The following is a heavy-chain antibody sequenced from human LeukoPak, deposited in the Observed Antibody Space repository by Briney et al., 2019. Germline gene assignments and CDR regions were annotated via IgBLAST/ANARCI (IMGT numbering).Heavy chain of an antibody. V-gene: IGHV1-18*01. CDR2: ISAYNGNT. J-gene: IGHJ4*02. CDR3: ARATSRLRLGELSDFDY. D-gene: IGHD3-16*02. Sequence: ASVKVSCKASGYTFTSYGISWVRQAPGQGLEWMGWISAYNGNTNYAQKLQGRVTMTTDASTSTAYMELRSLRSDDTAVYYCARATSRLRLGELSDFDYWGQGTLVTVSP. CDR1: GYTFTSYG.